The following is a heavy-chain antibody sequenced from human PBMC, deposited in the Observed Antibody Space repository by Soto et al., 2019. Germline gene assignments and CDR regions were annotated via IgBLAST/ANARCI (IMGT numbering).Heavy chain of an antibody. CDR1: GYTFTSYY. CDR3: ERDSLPSGGMDV. V-gene: IGHV1-46*01. CDR2: INPSGGST. Sequence: ASVKVSCKASGYTFTSYYMHWVRQAPGQGLEWMGIINPSGGSTSYAQKFQGRVTMTRDSSTSTVYMELSSLRSEDTAVYYCERDSLPSGGMDVWVQGTTVIVSS. J-gene: IGHJ6*02. D-gene: IGHD3-10*01.